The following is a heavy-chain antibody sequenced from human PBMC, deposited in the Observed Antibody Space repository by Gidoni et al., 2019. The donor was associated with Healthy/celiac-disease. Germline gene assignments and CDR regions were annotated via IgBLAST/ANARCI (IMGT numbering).Heavy chain of an antibody. D-gene: IGHD3-10*01. CDR3: ARRSYGSGSLKANDAFDI. Sequence: QVQLQESGPGLVKPSETLSLTCTVSGGSISSYSWSWIRQPPGKGLEWIGYIYYSGSTNYNPSLKSRVTISVDTSKNQFSLKLSSVTAADTAVYYCARRSYGSGSLKANDAFDIWGQGTMVTVSS. J-gene: IGHJ3*02. V-gene: IGHV4-59*08. CDR2: IYYSGST. CDR1: GGSISSYS.